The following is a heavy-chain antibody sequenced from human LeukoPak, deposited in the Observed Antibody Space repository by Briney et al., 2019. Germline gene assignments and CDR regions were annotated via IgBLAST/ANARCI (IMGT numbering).Heavy chain of an antibody. CDR1: GGTFSSYA. V-gene: IGHV1-69*05. CDR2: IIPIFGTA. CDR3: ARFNEEMGYYFDY. J-gene: IGHJ4*02. Sequence: SVKVPCKASGGTFSSYAISWVRQAPGQGLEWMGRIIPIFGTANYAQKFQGRVTITTDESTSTAYMELSSLRSEDTAVYYCARFNEEMGYYFDYWGQGTLVTVSS. D-gene: IGHD5-24*01.